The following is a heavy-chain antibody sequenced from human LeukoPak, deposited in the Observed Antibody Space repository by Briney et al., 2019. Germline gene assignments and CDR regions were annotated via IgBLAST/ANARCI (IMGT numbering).Heavy chain of an antibody. CDR3: ARGSIDGSATYDAVVAYYFDY. V-gene: IGHV4-4*07. CDR2: IYTSGST. Sequence: SETLSLTCTVSGGSISSYYWSWIRQPAGRGLEWIGHIYTSGSTKYNPSLKSRVTMSIDTSRDQFSLQVTSVTAADTAVYYCARGSIDGSATYDAVVAYYFDYWGQGTLVTVSS. J-gene: IGHJ4*02. CDR1: GGSISSYY. D-gene: IGHD3-10*01.